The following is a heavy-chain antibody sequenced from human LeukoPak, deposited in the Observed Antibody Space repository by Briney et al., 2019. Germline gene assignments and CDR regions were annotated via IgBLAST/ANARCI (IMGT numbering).Heavy chain of an antibody. CDR1: GFTFSDHY. D-gene: IGHD6-19*01. CDR2: TRNRANSYTT. CDR3: ARDSSSGWYVYYYYYGMDV. V-gene: IGHV3-72*01. Sequence: GGSLRLSCAASGFTFSDHYMDWVRQAPGKGLEWVGRTRNRANSYTTEYAASVKGRFTISRDDSKNSLYLQMNSLRAEDTAVYYCARDSSSGWYVYYYYYGMDVWGQGTTVTVSS. J-gene: IGHJ6*02.